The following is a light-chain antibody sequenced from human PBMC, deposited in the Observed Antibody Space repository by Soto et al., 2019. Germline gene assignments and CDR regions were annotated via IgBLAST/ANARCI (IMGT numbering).Light chain of an antibody. CDR2: VGTGGIVG. Sequence: QLVLTQPPSASASLGASVTLTCTLSSGNNNYKVVWYQQRPGKGPRFVMRVGTGGIVGSKGDGIPDRFSVLGSGLNRYLTINNIQEEDESDYHCGADHGSGSNFVSVVFGGGTQLTVL. J-gene: IGLJ2*01. CDR1: SGNNNYK. V-gene: IGLV9-49*03. CDR3: GADHGSGSNFVSVV.